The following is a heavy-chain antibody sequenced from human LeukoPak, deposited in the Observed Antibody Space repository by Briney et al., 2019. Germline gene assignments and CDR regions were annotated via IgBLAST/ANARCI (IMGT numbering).Heavy chain of an antibody. V-gene: IGHV3-21*01. CDR3: ARDFRITGTTGSLGWFDP. CDR1: GFTFSSYS. Sequence: PGGSLRLSCAASGFTFSSYSMNWVRQAPGKGLEWVSSISSSSSYIYCADSVKGRFTISRDNAKNSLYLQMNSLRAEDTAVYYCARDFRITGTTGSLGWFDPWGQGTLVTVSS. J-gene: IGHJ5*02. D-gene: IGHD1-20*01. CDR2: ISSSSSYI.